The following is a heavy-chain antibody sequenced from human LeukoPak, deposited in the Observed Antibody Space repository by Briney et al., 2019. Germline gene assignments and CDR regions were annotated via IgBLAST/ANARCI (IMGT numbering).Heavy chain of an antibody. Sequence: SETLSLTCTVSGGSISSYYWSWIRQPPGKGLEWIGYIYYSGSTNYNPSLKSRVTISVDTSKNQFSLKLSSVTAADTAVYYCAGYGGRAFDIWGQGTMVTVSS. CDR3: AGYGGRAFDI. CDR2: IYYSGST. CDR1: GGSISSYY. D-gene: IGHD4-23*01. J-gene: IGHJ3*02. V-gene: IGHV4-59*01.